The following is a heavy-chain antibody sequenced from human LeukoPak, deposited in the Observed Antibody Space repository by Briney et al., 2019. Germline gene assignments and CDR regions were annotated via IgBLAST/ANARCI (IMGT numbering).Heavy chain of an antibody. J-gene: IGHJ3*02. CDR1: GFTFSSYS. D-gene: IGHD3-22*01. CDR2: IQSKSDGGTT. V-gene: IGHV3-15*01. Sequence: GGSLRLSCAASGFTFSSYSMNWVRQAPGKGLEWVGRIQSKSDGGTTEYAAPVKGRFTISRDDSKNTLYLQMNSLKIEDTGVYYCTTPEPRDDSSGYSVNDAFDIWGQGTMVTVSS. CDR3: TTPEPRDDSSGYSVNDAFDI.